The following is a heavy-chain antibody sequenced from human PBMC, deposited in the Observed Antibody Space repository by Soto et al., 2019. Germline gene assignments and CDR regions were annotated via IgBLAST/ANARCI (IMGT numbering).Heavy chain of an antibody. CDR2: IKQDGSEK. Sequence: EVQLVESGGGLVQSGRSLRLSCAASGFTFSRFWMNWVRQAPGKGLEWVANIKQDGSEKYYVDSVKGRFTVSRDNAKNSLYLQMNSLRAEDTAVYYCARYESSGPAVWWGQGTLVTVSS. J-gene: IGHJ4*02. V-gene: IGHV3-7*01. D-gene: IGHD3-22*01. CDR3: ARYESSGPAVW. CDR1: GFTFSRFW.